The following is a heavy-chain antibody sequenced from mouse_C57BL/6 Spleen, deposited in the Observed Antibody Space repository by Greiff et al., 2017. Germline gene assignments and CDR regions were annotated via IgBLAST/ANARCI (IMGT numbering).Heavy chain of an antibody. CDR2: IDPANGNT. CDR3: ARRGAMDY. J-gene: IGHJ4*01. V-gene: IGHV14-3*01. CDR1: GFNFKNTY. Sequence: VQLQQSVAELVRPGASVKLSCTASGFNFKNTYMHWVKQRPEQGLEWIGRIDPANGNTKYAPKFQGKATITADTSSNTAYLQLSNLTSEDTAIYYCARRGAMDYWGQGTSVTVSS.